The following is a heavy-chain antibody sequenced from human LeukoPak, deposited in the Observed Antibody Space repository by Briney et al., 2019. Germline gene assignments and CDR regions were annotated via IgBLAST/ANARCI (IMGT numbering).Heavy chain of an antibody. D-gene: IGHD3-10*01. CDR1: GFTFSSYA. CDR2: INQYGTEK. V-gene: IGHV3-7*04. Sequence: GGSLRLSCAASGFTFSSYAMSWVRQAPGKGLEWVAKINQYGTEKYSVDSVKGRFTISRDNAKNSLYLQMNSLRAEDTAVYYCAREVREVPHWGQGTPVTVSS. CDR3: AREVREVPH. J-gene: IGHJ4*02.